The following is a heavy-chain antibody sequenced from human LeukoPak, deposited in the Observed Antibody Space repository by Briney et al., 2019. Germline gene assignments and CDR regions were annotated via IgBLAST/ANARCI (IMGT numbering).Heavy chain of an antibody. Sequence: ASVKVSCKASGYTFTSYGISWVRHAPGQGLEWMGWISAYNGNTNYAQKPQGRVTMTTDTSTSTAYMELRSLRSDDTAVYYCARGAAGSNELVPVHPYNWFDPWGQGTLVTVSS. D-gene: IGHD6-6*01. CDR1: GYTFTSYG. CDR2: ISAYNGNT. CDR3: ARGAAGSNELVPVHPYNWFDP. V-gene: IGHV1-18*01. J-gene: IGHJ5*02.